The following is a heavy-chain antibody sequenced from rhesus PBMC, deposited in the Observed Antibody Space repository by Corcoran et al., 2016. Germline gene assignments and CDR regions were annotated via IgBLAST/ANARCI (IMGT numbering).Heavy chain of an antibody. CDR3: SGGPGAWFFQY. CDR2: VYGKSAST. J-gene: IGHJ4*01. Sequence: VQLQGSGPGLVKPSETLSLACDVSGSSITDNYYWHWIRQPPGKGLEWIGNVYGKSASTDYNPSLKSRVTISKDPSKNQFFLKLNSVTAADTAVYFCSGGPGAWFFQYWGQGVLVTVSS. CDR1: GSSITDNYY. D-gene: IGHD6-31*01. V-gene: IGHV4S9*01.